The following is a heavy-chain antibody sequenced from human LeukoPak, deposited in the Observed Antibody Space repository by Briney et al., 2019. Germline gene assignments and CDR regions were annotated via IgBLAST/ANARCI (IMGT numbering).Heavy chain of an antibody. Sequence: GGSLRLSCAASGFTLSSFAMIWVRQPPGKGLEWVSSIFPSGGEIHYADSVRGRFTISRDNSKSTLSLQMNSLRAEDTAVYYCARDLLGDIVVVPAAMGFDPWGQGTLVTVSS. J-gene: IGHJ5*02. CDR3: ARDLLGDIVVVPAAMGFDP. V-gene: IGHV3-23*01. D-gene: IGHD2-2*01. CDR1: GFTLSSFA. CDR2: IFPSGGEI.